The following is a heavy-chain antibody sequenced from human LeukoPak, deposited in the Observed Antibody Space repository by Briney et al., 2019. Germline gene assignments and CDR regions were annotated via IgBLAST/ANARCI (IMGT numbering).Heavy chain of an antibody. V-gene: IGHV1-69*04. CDR2: IIPILGIA. J-gene: IGHJ6*02. D-gene: IGHD3-10*01. CDR3: ASKSSDYYGSGSYYNGVDPRMEV. Sequence: SVKVSCKASGGTFSSYAISWVRQAPGQGLEWMGRIIPILGIANYAQKFQGRVTITADKSTSTAYMELSSLRSEDTAVYYCASKSSDYYGSGSYYNGVDPRMEVWGQGTTVTVSS. CDR1: GGTFSSYA.